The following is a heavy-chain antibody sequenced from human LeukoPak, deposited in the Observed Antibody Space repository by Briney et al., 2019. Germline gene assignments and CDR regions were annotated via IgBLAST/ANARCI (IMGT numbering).Heavy chain of an antibody. Sequence: LGGSLRLSCAASGFTFSSYGMHWVRQAPGKGLEWVAVIWYDGSNKYYADSVKGRFTISRDNSKNTLYLQMNSLRAEDTAVYYCAREFYYGSGSYSFYFDYWGQGTLVTVSS. CDR3: AREFYYGSGSYSFYFDY. D-gene: IGHD3-10*01. J-gene: IGHJ4*02. CDR2: IWYDGSNK. V-gene: IGHV3-33*01. CDR1: GFTFSSYG.